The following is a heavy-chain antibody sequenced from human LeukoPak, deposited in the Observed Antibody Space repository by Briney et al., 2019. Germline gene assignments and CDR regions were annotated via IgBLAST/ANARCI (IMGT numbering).Heavy chain of an antibody. J-gene: IGHJ3*02. CDR1: GGSISSSSYY. CDR2: IYYSGST. V-gene: IGHV4-39*07. Sequence: SETLSLTCTVSGGSISSSSYYWGWIRQHPGKGLEWIGSIYYSGSTYYNPSLKSRVTISVDTSKNQFSLKLSSVTAADTAVYYCARVNIVVVVAATDAFDIWGQGTMVTVSS. D-gene: IGHD2-15*01. CDR3: ARVNIVVVVAATDAFDI.